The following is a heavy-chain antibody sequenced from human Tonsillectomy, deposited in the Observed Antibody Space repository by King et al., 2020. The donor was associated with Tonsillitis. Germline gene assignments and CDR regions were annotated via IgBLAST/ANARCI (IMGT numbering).Heavy chain of an antibody. CDR3: AKVLSIAVAGKLDY. D-gene: IGHD6-19*01. V-gene: IGHV3-23*04. CDR1: GFTFSSYA. Sequence: VQLVESGGGLVQPGGSLRLSCAASGFTFSSYAMSWVRQAPGKGLEWVSAISGSGGSTFYADSVKSRFTISRDNSKNTLYLQMNSLRAEDTAVYYCAKVLSIAVAGKLDYWGQGTLVTVSS. CDR2: ISGSGGST. J-gene: IGHJ4*02.